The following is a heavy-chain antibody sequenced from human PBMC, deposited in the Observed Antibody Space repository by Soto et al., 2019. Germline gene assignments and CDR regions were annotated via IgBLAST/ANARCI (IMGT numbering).Heavy chain of an antibody. Sequence: SETLSLPRAGYGGFLSGYYWGWIRQPPGKGLEWIGEINHSGSTNYNPSLKSRVTISVDTSKNQFSLKLSSVTAADTAVYYCSARTYYYYMDVWGKGTTVTVSS. CDR3: SARTYYYYMDV. CDR2: INHSGST. V-gene: IGHV4-34*01. D-gene: IGHD6-25*01. CDR1: GGFLSGYY. J-gene: IGHJ6*03.